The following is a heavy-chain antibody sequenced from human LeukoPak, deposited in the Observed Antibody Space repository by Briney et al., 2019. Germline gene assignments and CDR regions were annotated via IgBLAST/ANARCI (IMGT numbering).Heavy chain of an antibody. D-gene: IGHD1-26*01. Sequence: GGSLSLSCAASGFIFRDYYMSWLRQAPGKGLEWVSHISRSSSYINYEAFVKGRFTLSSDHAKKPLYLQVNRLRGGDSAVDYWARASSGSYLDAFDIWGQGTMVTVSS. V-gene: IGHV3-11*06. CDR1: GFIFRDYY. J-gene: IGHJ3*02. CDR3: ARASSGSYLDAFDI. CDR2: ISRSSSYI.